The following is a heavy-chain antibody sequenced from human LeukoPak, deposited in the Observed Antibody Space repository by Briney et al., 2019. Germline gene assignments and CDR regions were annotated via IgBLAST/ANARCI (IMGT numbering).Heavy chain of an antibody. J-gene: IGHJ4*02. CDR2: IYAGGST. CDR1: ELSVTTNY. CDR3: ASKFDF. Sequence: GGSLRLSCAASELSVTTNYMTWVRQAPGKGLEWVSSIYAGGSTYYADSVKGRFTISRDNSKNTLYLQMNSLRAEDTAMYYCASKFDFWGQGTLVTVSS. V-gene: IGHV3-53*01.